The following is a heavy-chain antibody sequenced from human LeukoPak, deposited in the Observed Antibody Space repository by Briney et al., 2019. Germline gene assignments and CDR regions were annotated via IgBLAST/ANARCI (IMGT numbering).Heavy chain of an antibody. CDR2: IIPIFGTA. Sequence: GASVKVSCKASGDTFSSYAISWVRQAPGQGLEWMGGIIPIFGTANYAQKFQGRVTITADESTSTAYMELSSLRSEDTAVYYCARSGSGSYYNGIDYWGQGTLVTVSS. D-gene: IGHD3-10*01. V-gene: IGHV1-69*13. CDR1: GDTFSSYA. CDR3: ARSGSGSYYNGIDY. J-gene: IGHJ4*02.